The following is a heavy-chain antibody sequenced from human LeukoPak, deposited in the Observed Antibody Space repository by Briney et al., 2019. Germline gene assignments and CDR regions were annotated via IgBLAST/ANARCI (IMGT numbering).Heavy chain of an antibody. CDR1: GYTFTSYY. V-gene: IGHV1-46*01. D-gene: IGHD3-10*01. CDR2: INPSGGST. CDR3: ARDRPADLSYYYGSGMVDP. J-gene: IGHJ5*02. Sequence: ASVKVSRKASGYTFTSYYMHWVRQAPGQGLEWMGIINPSGGSTSYAQKFQGRVTMTRDTSTSTVYMELSSLRSEDTAVYYCARDRPADLSYYYGSGMVDPWGQGTLVTVSS.